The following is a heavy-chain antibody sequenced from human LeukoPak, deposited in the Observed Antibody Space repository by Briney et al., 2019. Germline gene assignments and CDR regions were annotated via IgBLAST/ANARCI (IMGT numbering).Heavy chain of an antibody. J-gene: IGHJ2*01. Sequence: SGGSLRLSCAASEFAVSSNSMTWVRQAPGKGLEWVSSFYAGTNRYYADSVEGRFTMSRDNSKNTLYLQMNSLRPEDTAVYFCARTSCGGNCYPGWYFDLWGRGTLVTVSS. CDR1: EFAVSSNS. CDR2: FYAGTNR. V-gene: IGHV3-66*02. D-gene: IGHD2-21*02. CDR3: ARTSCGGNCYPGWYFDL.